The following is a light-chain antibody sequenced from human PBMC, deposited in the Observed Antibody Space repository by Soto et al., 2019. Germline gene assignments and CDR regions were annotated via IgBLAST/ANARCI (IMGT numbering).Light chain of an antibody. J-gene: IGLJ2*01. CDR3: LLYYGGAPLV. V-gene: IGLV7-43*01. Sequence: QAVVTQAPSLTVSPGGTVTLTCASSTGAVGSGYYPNWYQQKPGQAPRALIYSTSNKDSWTPARFSGSLLGGKAALTLSGVQSVGEDEYYCLLYYGGAPLVFGGGTKVTVL. CDR2: STS. CDR1: TGAVGSGYY.